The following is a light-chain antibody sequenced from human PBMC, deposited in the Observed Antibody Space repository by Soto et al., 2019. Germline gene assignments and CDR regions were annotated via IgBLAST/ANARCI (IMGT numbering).Light chain of an antibody. CDR3: QHYNSYSEA. CDR2: KAS. Sequence: DIQMSQSPSTLSGTVGDRVTTTFRASQTISSWLAWYQQKPGKAPKLLIYKASTLKSGVPSRFSGSGSGTEFTLTISSLQPDDFATYYCQHYNSYSEASGQGTEVDI. J-gene: IGKJ1*01. V-gene: IGKV1-5*03. CDR1: QTISSW.